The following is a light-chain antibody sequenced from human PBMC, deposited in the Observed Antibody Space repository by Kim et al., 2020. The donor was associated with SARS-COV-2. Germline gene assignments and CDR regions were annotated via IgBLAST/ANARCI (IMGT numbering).Light chain of an antibody. J-gene: IGKJ1*01. Sequence: DIQMTQSPSTLSASVGDRVTITCRASQSISGWLAWYRQKPGKAPKLLIYDASNLESGVPSRFSGSGSGTDFTLTISNLQPDDFATYYCQQYNTYKSFGQGTKVDIK. CDR2: DAS. V-gene: IGKV1-5*01. CDR1: QSISGW. CDR3: QQYNTYKS.